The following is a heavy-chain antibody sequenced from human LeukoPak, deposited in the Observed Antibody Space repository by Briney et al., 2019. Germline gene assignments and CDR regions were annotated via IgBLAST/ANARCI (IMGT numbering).Heavy chain of an antibody. CDR2: ISGSGTTK. CDR3: ARGRCKGGSCHWYFDL. Sequence: KAGGSLRLSCAASGFTFSDYYMSWIRQAPGKGLEWVSYISGSGTTKYYADSVKGRFTISRDNAKNSLYLQMNSLRAEDTAVYYCARGRCKGGSCHWYFDLWGRGTLVTVSS. CDR1: GFTFSDYY. D-gene: IGHD2-15*01. V-gene: IGHV3-11*01. J-gene: IGHJ2*01.